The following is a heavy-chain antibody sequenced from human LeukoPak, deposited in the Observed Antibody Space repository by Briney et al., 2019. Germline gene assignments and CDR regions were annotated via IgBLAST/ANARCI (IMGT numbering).Heavy chain of an antibody. V-gene: IGHV3-23*01. CDR2: ISGSGGST. Sequence: GGSLRLSCAASGFTFSSYAMSWVRQAPGKGLEWVSAISGSGGSTYYADSVKGRVTISRDNSKNTLYLQMNSLRAEDTAVYYCAKGPYYYDSSGYYSFDYWGQGTLVTVSS. CDR1: GFTFSSYA. J-gene: IGHJ4*02. D-gene: IGHD3-22*01. CDR3: AKGPYYYDSSGYYSFDY.